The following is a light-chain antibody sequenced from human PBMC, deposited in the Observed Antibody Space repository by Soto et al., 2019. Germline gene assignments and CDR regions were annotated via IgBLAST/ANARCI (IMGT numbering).Light chain of an antibody. CDR2: AAS. CDR1: QSISSY. Sequence: DIQMTQSPSSLSASVGDRVTITCRASQSISSYLNWYQQKPGKAPKLLIYAASSLPSGVPSRFSGSGSGTDFTLTISSLQPDDFATYYCQQSYSTSWTFGQGTKVEIK. CDR3: QQSYSTSWT. V-gene: IGKV1-39*01. J-gene: IGKJ1*01.